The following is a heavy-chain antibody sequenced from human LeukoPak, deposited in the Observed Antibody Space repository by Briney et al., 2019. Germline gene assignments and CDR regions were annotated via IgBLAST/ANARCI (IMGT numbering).Heavy chain of an antibody. CDR3: ARNRGDPSYFDY. CDR1: GFTFNGYS. CDR2: ISTSSSYI. D-gene: IGHD4-17*01. V-gene: IGHV3-21*01. J-gene: IGHJ4*02. Sequence: GGSLRLSCTASGFTFNGYSMNWVRQAPGKGLEWVSYISTSSSYIYYADSVKGRFTISRNNPKNSLYLQMNSLRAEDTAVYYCARNRGDPSYFDYWGRGTLVTVSS.